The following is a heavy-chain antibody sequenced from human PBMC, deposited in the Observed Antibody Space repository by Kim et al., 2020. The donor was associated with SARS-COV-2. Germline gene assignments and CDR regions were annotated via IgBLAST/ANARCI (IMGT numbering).Heavy chain of an antibody. CDR3: ARGTYYFDS. V-gene: IGHV3-21*01. CDR2: YI. Sequence: YIYYADSVKGRFTISRDNAKNSLYLQMNSLRAEDTAVYYCARGTYYFDSWGQGTLVTVSS. J-gene: IGHJ4*02.